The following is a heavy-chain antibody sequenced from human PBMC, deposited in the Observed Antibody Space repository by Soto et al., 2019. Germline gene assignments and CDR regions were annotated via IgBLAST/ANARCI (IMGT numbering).Heavy chain of an antibody. CDR3: ARELSSIYEILTGHFDH. CDR1: GGSMSNYY. CDR2: IYTTGST. J-gene: IGHJ4*02. D-gene: IGHD3-9*01. Sequence: QVQLQESGPGLVKPPETLSLTCTVSGGSMSNYYWSWIRQPAGEGLEWIGRIYTTGSTHYNPPLKSRVTLSIDMSKNQFSLKLNSVTAADTAVYYCARELSSIYEILTGHFDHWGQGTLVTVSS. V-gene: IGHV4-4*07.